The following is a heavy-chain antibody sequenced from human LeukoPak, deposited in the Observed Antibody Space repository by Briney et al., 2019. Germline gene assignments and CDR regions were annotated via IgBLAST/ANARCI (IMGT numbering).Heavy chain of an antibody. CDR3: ARQTVGATTGFDY. D-gene: IGHD1-26*01. V-gene: IGHV4-38-2*01. CDR2: IYHSGST. CDR1: GYSISSGYH. Sequence: SETLSLTCAVSGYSISSGYHWGWIRQSPGKGLEWIGSIYHSGSTYYNPSLKGRVTISVDTSKNQFSLKLTSVTAADTAVYYCARQTVGATTGFDYWGQGTLVTVSS. J-gene: IGHJ4*02.